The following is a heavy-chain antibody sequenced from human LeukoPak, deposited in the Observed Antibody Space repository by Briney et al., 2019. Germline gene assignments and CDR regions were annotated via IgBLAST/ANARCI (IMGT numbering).Heavy chain of an antibody. CDR2: INTSGGHT. Sequence: ASVKVSCKASGYTFTDYYMHWVRQAPGQGLEWMGIINTSGGHTNYAQKFQGRVSMTRDTSTGTLYMDLSSLRFEDTAVYYCARGLERLDSNNYLSFAFDLWGQGTMVTVS. CDR1: GYTFTDYY. D-gene: IGHD4-11*01. V-gene: IGHV1-46*01. CDR3: ARGLERLDSNNYLSFAFDL. J-gene: IGHJ3*01.